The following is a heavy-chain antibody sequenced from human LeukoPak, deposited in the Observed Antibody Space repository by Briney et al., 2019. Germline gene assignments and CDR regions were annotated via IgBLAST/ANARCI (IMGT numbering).Heavy chain of an antibody. D-gene: IGHD3-22*01. CDR1: GGSITSSNW. J-gene: IGHJ4*02. Sequence: SETLSLTCTVSGGSITSSNWWSWVRQPPGKGLEWIGEIYHSGSTNYNPSLKSRVTISVDKSKNQFSLKLTSVTAADTAVYYCARDLITYYYDSSGYSRYFDYWGQGTLVTVSS. CDR2: IYHSGST. V-gene: IGHV4-4*02. CDR3: ARDLITYYYDSSGYSRYFDY.